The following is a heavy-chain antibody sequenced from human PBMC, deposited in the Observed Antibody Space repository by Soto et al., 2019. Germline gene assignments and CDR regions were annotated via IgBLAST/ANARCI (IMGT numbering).Heavy chain of an antibody. CDR3: ARGGELGIYFDY. CDR2: IYYSGST. D-gene: IGHD6-6*01. J-gene: IGHJ4*02. Sequence: TLSLTCTFSCGSISSGDYYWSWIRQPPGKGLEWIGYIYYSGSTYYNPSLKSRVTISVDTSKNQFSLKLSSVTAADTAVYYCARGGELGIYFDYWGQGTLVTVSS. CDR1: CGSISSGDYY. V-gene: IGHV4-30-4*01.